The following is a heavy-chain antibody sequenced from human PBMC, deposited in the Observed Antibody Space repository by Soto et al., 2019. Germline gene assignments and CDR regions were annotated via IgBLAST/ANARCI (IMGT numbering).Heavy chain of an antibody. V-gene: IGHV3-48*02. Sequence: EVQLVESGGDLVQPGGSLRLSCAASGFIFANYDMNWVRQAPGKGLQWVSYISRGSSTVYYVQSVRGRFTTSRDNAKNSLYLQMDSLRDEDTAVYFCTRHITALGRIDYWGQGTLVTVSA. CDR2: ISRGSSTV. D-gene: IGHD1-20*01. J-gene: IGHJ4*02. CDR3: TRHITALGRIDY. CDR1: GFIFANYD.